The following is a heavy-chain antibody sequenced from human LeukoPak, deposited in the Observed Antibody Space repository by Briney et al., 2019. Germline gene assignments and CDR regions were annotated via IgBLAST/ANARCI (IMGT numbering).Heavy chain of an antibody. D-gene: IGHD4-23*01. V-gene: IGHV3-74*01. Sequence: GGSLRLSCAASRFTFSSYWMNWVRQAPGKGLVWVSRIASDGSSTTYADSVKGRFSISRDNAKNTLYLQMNSLRVEDTAVYYCARGRPHGNDYWGQGTLVTVSS. CDR1: RFTFSSYW. CDR2: IASDGSST. CDR3: ARGRPHGNDY. J-gene: IGHJ4*02.